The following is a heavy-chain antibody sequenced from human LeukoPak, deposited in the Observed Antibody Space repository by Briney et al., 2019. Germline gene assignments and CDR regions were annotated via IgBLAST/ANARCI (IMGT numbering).Heavy chain of an antibody. V-gene: IGHV1-18*01. CDR1: GYTFTSYG. J-gene: IGHJ3*02. Sequence: AAVKVSCKASGYTFTSYGISWVGQAPGQGLEWMGWISAYNGNTNYAQKLQGRVTMTTDTSTSTAYMELRSLRSDDTAVYYCAREKDYDILTGYLGNAFDIWGQGTMVTVSS. CDR3: AREKDYDILTGYLGNAFDI. D-gene: IGHD3-9*01. CDR2: ISAYNGNT.